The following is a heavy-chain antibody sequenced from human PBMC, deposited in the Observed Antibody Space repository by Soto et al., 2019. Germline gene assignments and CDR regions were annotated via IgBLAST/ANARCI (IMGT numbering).Heavy chain of an antibody. CDR2: IRSKANNDAT. CDR1: GFTCSGSA. CDR3: TTEAEYSSSWAGAFDV. J-gene: IGHJ3*01. Sequence: EVQLVESGGGLVQPGGSLKLSCAASGFTCSGSAMHWVRQASGKGLEWVGRIRSKANNDATAYAASVKGRFTISRDDSKNTAYLRMNSLITEDTAVYYCTTEAEYSSSWAGAFDVWGQGTMVTVSS. D-gene: IGHD6-13*01. V-gene: IGHV3-73*02.